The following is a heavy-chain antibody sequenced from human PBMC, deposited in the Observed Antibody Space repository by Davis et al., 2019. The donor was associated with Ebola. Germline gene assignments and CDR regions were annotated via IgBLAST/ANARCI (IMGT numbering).Heavy chain of an antibody. Sequence: GVLKISCAASGFTFSSYAMSWVRQAPGKGLEWVSAISGSGGSTYYADSVKGRFTISRDNSKNSLYLQMNSLRTEDTALYYCAKAIGLLPYGMDVWGQGTTVTVSS. V-gene: IGHV3-23*01. CDR2: ISGSGGST. CDR1: GFTFSSYA. D-gene: IGHD2-15*01. CDR3: AKAIGLLPYGMDV. J-gene: IGHJ6*02.